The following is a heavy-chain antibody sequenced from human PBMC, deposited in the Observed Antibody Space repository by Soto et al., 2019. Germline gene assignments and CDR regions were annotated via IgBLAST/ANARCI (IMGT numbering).Heavy chain of an antibody. CDR1: GGSISTYY. CDR2: IYYSGTT. D-gene: IGHD3-10*01. J-gene: IGHJ4*02. Sequence: PSETLSLTCTVSGGSISTYYWNWIRQPPGKGLEWIGYIYYSGTTNYNPSLKSRVTISVDTSKNQFSLKLSSVTAADTAVYYCARGGDYYGSGSYYTILYWGQGTLVTVSS. CDR3: ARGGDYYGSGSYYTILY. V-gene: IGHV4-59*08.